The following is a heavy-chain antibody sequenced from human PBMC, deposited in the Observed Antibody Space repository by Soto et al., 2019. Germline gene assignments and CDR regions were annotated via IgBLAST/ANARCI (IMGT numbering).Heavy chain of an antibody. Sequence: GGSLRLSCAASGFTFSNYAMSWVRQAPGMGLEWVSTISDSGVNTFFGDSMKDRFTISRDNSKSTVYLQLNTVRAEDTAIYYCARAIGADFFDYWGQGTLVTVSS. CDR2: ISDSGVNT. D-gene: IGHD6-25*01. J-gene: IGHJ4*02. CDR3: ARAIGADFFDY. V-gene: IGHV3-23*01. CDR1: GFTFSNYA.